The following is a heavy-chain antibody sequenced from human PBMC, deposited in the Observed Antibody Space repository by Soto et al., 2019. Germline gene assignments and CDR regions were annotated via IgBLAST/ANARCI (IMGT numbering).Heavy chain of an antibody. CDR3: ARDRPGVGIGY. CDR1: GFTVSSNY. D-gene: IGHD2-21*01. CDR2: IYSGGST. J-gene: IGHJ4*02. Sequence: GGSLRLSCAASGFTVSSNYMSWVRQAPGKGLEWVTVIYSGGSTYYADSVKGRFTISRHKSKNTLYLQMNSLRAEDTAVYYGARDRPGVGIGYWGQGTLVTVSS. V-gene: IGHV3-53*04.